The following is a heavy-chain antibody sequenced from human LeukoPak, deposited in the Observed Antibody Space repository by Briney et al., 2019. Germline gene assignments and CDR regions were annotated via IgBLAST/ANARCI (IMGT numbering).Heavy chain of an antibody. CDR1: GGSISSYC. J-gene: IGHJ3*02. CDR3: ARDFTNSSGWQLHDDAFDI. V-gene: IGHV4-4*07. Sequence: SETLSLTCTVSGGSISSYCWSWVRQPAGKGLEWIARIYTSGSTNYNPSLKSRVTMSVDTSKNQFSLKLSSVTAADTAVYYCARDFTNSSGWQLHDDAFDIWGQGTMVTVSS. D-gene: IGHD6-19*01. CDR2: IYTSGST.